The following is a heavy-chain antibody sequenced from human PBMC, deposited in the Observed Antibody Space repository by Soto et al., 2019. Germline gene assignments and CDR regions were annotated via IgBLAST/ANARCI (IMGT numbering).Heavy chain of an antibody. CDR2: IYPGDSDT. CDR3: AREGGEYSGYDQTYYYYYMDV. D-gene: IGHD5-12*01. J-gene: IGHJ6*03. V-gene: IGHV5-51*01. CDR1: GYSFTSYW. Sequence: GESLKISCKGSGYSFTSYWIGWVRQMPGKGLEWMGIIYPGDSDTRYSPSFQGQVTISADKSISTAYLQWSSLKASDTAMYYCAREGGEYSGYDQTYYYYYMDVWGKGTTVTVSS.